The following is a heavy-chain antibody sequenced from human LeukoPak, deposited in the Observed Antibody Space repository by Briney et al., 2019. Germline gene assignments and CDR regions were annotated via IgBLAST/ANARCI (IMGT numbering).Heavy chain of an antibody. Sequence: PSETLSLTCTVSGGSISSYYWSWIRQPAGKGLEWIRRTYTSGSTNYNPSLKSRVTMSVDTSKNQFSLKLSSVTAADTAVYYCARDKGYSSSHDAFDIWGQGTMVTVSS. CDR2: TYTSGST. D-gene: IGHD6-13*01. CDR1: GGSISSYY. V-gene: IGHV4-4*07. CDR3: ARDKGYSSSHDAFDI. J-gene: IGHJ3*02.